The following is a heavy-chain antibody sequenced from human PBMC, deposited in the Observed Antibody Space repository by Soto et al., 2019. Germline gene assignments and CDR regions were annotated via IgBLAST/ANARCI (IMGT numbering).Heavy chain of an antibody. Sequence: EVQLLESGGDLVQPGGSLRLSCAASGFTFGIYAMTWVRQAPGKGLEWVSTISATGGSTFYADSVKGRFTISRDISKNTLYLQMNSLRAEDTAIYYCAKDLSSYYYFDFWGQGTLVTVSS. D-gene: IGHD2-15*01. J-gene: IGHJ4*02. V-gene: IGHV3-23*01. CDR2: ISATGGST. CDR3: AKDLSSYYYFDF. CDR1: GFTFGIYA.